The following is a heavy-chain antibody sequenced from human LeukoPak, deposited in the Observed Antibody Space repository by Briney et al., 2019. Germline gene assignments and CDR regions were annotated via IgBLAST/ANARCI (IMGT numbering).Heavy chain of an antibody. CDR1: GYTFTRYY. CDR2: INPNSGGT. J-gene: IGHJ6*03. Sequence: GASVSVSCKASGYTFTRYYMHWVRQAPGQGLEWMGWINPNSGGTNYAQKFQGRVTMTRDTSISTAYMELSRLRSDDTAVYYCARVVIPGDYYYYYYMDVWGKGTTVTVSS. V-gene: IGHV1-2*02. D-gene: IGHD3-22*01. CDR3: ARVVIPGDYYYYYYMDV.